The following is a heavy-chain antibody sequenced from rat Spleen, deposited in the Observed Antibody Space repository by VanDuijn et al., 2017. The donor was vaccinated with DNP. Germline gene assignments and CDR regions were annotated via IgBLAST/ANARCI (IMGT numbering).Heavy chain of an antibody. CDR3: TKDAFDY. CDR1: GFTFSDYY. Sequence: EVQLVESGGDLVQPGRSLKLSCAASGFTFSDYYMAWVRQAPKKGLEWVASISYEGSSIHYGNSVKGRFTISRDTAKSTLYLQMNSLRSEDTATYYCTKDAFDYWGQGVMVTVSS. V-gene: IGHV5-22*01. CDR2: ISYEGSSI. J-gene: IGHJ2*01.